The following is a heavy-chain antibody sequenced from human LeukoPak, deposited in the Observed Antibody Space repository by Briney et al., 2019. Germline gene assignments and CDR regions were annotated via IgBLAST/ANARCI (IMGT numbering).Heavy chain of an antibody. CDR1: GGSISSYY. CDR2: IFYSGST. V-gene: IGHV4-59*12. J-gene: IGHJ3*02. D-gene: IGHD3-10*01. CDR3: ARAMITMVRGGQDAFDI. Sequence: PSETLSLTCTVSGGSISSYYWTWIRQPPGKGLEWIGHIFYSGSTNYKPSLKSRVTISVDTSKNQFSLKLSSVTAADTAVYYCARAMITMVRGGQDAFDIWGQGTMVTVSS.